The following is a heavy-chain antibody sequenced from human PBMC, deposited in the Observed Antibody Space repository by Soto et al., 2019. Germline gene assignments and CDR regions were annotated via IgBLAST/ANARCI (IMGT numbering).Heavy chain of an antibody. CDR2: IYYSGST. J-gene: IGHJ3*02. D-gene: IGHD2-15*01. CDR1: GGSISSSSYY. Sequence: QLQLQESGPGLVKPSETLSLTCTVSGGSISSSSYYWGWIRQPPGKGLEWIGSIYYSGSTYYNPSLKSRVTISVDTSKNQFSLKLSSVTAADTAVYYCARCLPRWYDAFDIWGQGTMVTVSS. V-gene: IGHV4-39*01. CDR3: ARCLPRWYDAFDI.